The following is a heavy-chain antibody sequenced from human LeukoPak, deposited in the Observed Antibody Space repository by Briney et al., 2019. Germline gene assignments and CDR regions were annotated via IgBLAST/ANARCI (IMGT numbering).Heavy chain of an antibody. CDR3: AKDNRRHYTSGPNPDSLH. V-gene: IGHV3-7*03. CDR2: IKQDGSEK. Sequence: GGSLRLPCAASGFTFRIYWMTWVRQAPGKGLEWVGNIKQDGSEKYYVDSVKGRFTISRDNAKNSLYLQMDSLRVEDTAFYYCAKDNRRHYTSGPNPDSLHWGQGALVTVSS. CDR1: GFTFRIYW. J-gene: IGHJ4*02. D-gene: IGHD6-19*01.